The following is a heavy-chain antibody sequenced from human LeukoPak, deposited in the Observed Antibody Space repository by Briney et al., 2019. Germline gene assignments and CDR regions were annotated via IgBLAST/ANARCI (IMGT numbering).Heavy chain of an antibody. CDR3: DASYCGGDCYSYYFDY. V-gene: IGHV4-4*07. CDR1: GVSISSYY. D-gene: IGHD2-21*02. J-gene: IGHJ4*02. CDR2: IYTSGST. Sequence: SETLSLSCTVSGVSISSYYWSWIRQPAGKGLEWIGRIYTSGSTTYNPSLKSRGTISVDKSKNQFSLKLSSVTAADTAVYYCDASYCGGDCYSYYFDYWGRGTLVSVSS.